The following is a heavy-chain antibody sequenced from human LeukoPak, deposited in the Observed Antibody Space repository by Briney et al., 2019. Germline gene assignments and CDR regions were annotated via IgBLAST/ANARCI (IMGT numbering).Heavy chain of an antibody. CDR1: GFTFSNYN. V-gene: IGHV3-48*01. Sequence: PGGSLRLSCAASGFTFSNYNMNWVRQAPGKGLEWVSYISNGGSTTYYAGSVKGRFTISRDNAKNSLYLQLDSLRAEDTAVYYCARERSAAWGAFDYWGQGTLVTVSS. CDR3: ARERSAAWGAFDY. J-gene: IGHJ4*02. D-gene: IGHD3-16*01. CDR2: ISNGGSTT.